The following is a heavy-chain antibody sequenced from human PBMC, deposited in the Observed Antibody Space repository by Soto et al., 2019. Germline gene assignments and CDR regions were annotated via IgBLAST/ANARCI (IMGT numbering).Heavy chain of an antibody. CDR2: INHSGST. D-gene: IGHD3-10*01. CDR3: ARRHYYGSGSYAFDI. J-gene: IGHJ3*02. CDR1: GGSFSGYY. V-gene: IGHV4-34*01. Sequence: QVQLQQWGAGLLKPSETLSLTCAVYGGSFSGYYWSWIRQPPGKGLEWIGEINHSGSTNYNPSLKGRVTISVDTSKNQFSLKLSSVTAADTAVYYCARRHYYGSGSYAFDIWGQGTMVTVSS.